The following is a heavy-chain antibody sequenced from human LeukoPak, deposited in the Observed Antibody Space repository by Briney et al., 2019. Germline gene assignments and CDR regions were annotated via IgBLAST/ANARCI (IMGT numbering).Heavy chain of an antibody. CDR2: ISAYNGNT. J-gene: IGHJ4*02. V-gene: IGHV1-18*01. Sequence: ASVKVSCKASGYTLTSYGISWVRQAPGQGLEWMGWISAYNGNTNYAQKLQGRVTMTTDTSTSTAYMELRSLRSDDTAVYYCAREAGGIAAAGIYYFDYWGQGTLVTVSS. CDR3: AREAGGIAAAGIYYFDY. CDR1: GYTLTSYG. D-gene: IGHD6-13*01.